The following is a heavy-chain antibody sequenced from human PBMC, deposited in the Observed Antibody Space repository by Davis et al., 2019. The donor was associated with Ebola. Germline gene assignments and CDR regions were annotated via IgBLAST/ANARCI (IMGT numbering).Heavy chain of an antibody. Sequence: GESLKISCAASGFTFSSYWMSWVRQAPGKGLEWVANIKQDGSEKYYVDSVKGRFTISRDNAKNSLYLQMNSLRAEDTAVYYCARGSDSGSYSPINWGQGTLVTVSS. CDR2: IKQDGSEK. V-gene: IGHV3-7*01. D-gene: IGHD3-10*01. CDR1: GFTFSSYW. J-gene: IGHJ4*02. CDR3: ARGSDSGSYSPIN.